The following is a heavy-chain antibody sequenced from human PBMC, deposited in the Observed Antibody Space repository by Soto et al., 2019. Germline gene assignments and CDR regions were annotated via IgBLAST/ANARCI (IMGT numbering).Heavy chain of an antibody. V-gene: IGHV3-74*01. CDR1: GFTFSSYW. D-gene: IGHD6-13*01. Sequence: EVQLVESGGGLVQPGGSLRLSCAASGFTFSSYWMHWVRQAPGKGLVWVSRINSDGISTNYADPVEGRFTISRDNAKNMLYLQMSSLRAEDTAVYYCAHGYSSSWKGLFDYWGQGSLVTVSS. CDR3: AHGYSSSWKGLFDY. J-gene: IGHJ4*02. CDR2: INSDGIST.